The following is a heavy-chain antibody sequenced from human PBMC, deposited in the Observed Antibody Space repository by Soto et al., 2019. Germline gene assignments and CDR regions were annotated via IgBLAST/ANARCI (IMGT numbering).Heavy chain of an antibody. CDR2: IYPGDSDT. J-gene: IGHJ4*02. CDR1: GFTFSSYE. D-gene: IGHD2-15*01. V-gene: IGHV5-51*01. CDR3: ATLSPYCSGGSCYYRY. Sequence: PWGVLRLSCAASGFTFSSYEMNWVRQAPGKGLEWMGIIYPGDSDTRYSPSFQGQVTISADKSISTAYLQWSSLKASDTAMYYCATLSPYCSGGSCYYRYWGQGTLVTVSS.